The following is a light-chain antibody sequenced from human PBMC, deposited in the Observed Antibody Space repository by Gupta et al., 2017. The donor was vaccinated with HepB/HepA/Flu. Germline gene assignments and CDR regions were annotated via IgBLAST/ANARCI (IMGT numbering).Light chain of an antibody. CDR1: SNTVGNQG. CDR2: KNN. J-gene: IGLJ3*02. Sequence: QSGLPQPPSVSSRLGQTATLTCTWNSNTVGNQGAAWLQQHQGHPPKLLSYKNNNRPSGISERFSASRSGNTASLTITGLQPEDEADDYCSAWENSSTARVFGGGTKLTVL. V-gene: IGLV10-54*04. CDR3: SAWENSSTARV.